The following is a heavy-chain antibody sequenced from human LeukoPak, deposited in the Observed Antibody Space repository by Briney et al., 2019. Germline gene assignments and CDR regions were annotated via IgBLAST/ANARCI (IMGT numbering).Heavy chain of an antibody. CDR3: ATLPSQQLAPCYFDY. Sequence: SETLSLTCTVSGGSISSYYWGWIRQPPGKGLEWIGSIYYSGSTYYNPSLKSRVTISVDTSKNQFSLKLSSVTAADTAVYYCATLPSQQLAPCYFDYWGQGTLVTVSS. CDR2: IYYSGST. J-gene: IGHJ4*02. CDR1: GGSISSYY. V-gene: IGHV4-39*01. D-gene: IGHD6-13*01.